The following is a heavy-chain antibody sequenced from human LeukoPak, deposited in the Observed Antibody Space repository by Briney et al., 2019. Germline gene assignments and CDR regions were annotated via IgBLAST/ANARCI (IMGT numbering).Heavy chain of an antibody. CDR3: AKDSLLGFGEAPFDY. D-gene: IGHD3-10*01. Sequence: PGGSLRLSCAASGFTFSSYGMHWVRQAPGKGLEWVAVISYDGSNKYYADSVKGRFTISRDNSKSTLYLQMNSLRAEDTAVYYCAKDSLLGFGEAPFDYWGQGTLVTVSS. CDR2: ISYDGSNK. V-gene: IGHV3-30*18. J-gene: IGHJ4*02. CDR1: GFTFSSYG.